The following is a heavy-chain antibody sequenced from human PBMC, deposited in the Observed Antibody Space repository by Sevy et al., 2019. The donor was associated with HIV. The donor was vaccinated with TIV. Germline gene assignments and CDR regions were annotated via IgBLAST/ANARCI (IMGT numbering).Heavy chain of an antibody. V-gene: IGHV3-33*01. CDR1: GFTFSSYA. CDR3: AREGLLEWLFSFDY. Sequence: GGSLRLSCAASGFTFSSYAIHWVRQAPGKGLEWVAVIWYDGTNEYYADSVKGRFTISSDNSKNTQYLQMNSLRAEDTAVYYCAREGLLEWLFSFDYWGQGTLVTVSS. D-gene: IGHD3-3*01. J-gene: IGHJ4*02. CDR2: IWYDGTNE.